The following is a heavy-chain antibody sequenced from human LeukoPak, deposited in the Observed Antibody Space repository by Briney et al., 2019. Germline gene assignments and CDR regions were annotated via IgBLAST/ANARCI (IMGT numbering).Heavy chain of an antibody. J-gene: IGHJ4*02. CDR1: GGSFSGYY. D-gene: IGHD2-21*02. V-gene: IGHV4-34*01. CDR2: INHSGST. Sequence: KPSETLSLTCAVYGGSFSGYYWSWIRQPPGKGLEWIGEINHSGSTNYNPSLKSRVTISVDTSKNQFSLKLSSVTAADTAVYYCARGVGGLRPAYCGGDCFLDYWGQGTLVTVSS. CDR3: ARGVGGLRPAYCGGDCFLDY.